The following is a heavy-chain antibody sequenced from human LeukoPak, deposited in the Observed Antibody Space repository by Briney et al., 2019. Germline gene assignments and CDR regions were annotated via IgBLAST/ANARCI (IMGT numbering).Heavy chain of an antibody. CDR2: IYYSGST. V-gene: IGHV4-59*01. CDR1: GGSISSYY. CDR3: ASEGLGLTANAFDI. Sequence: SETLSLTCTVSGGSISSYYWSWIRQPPGKGLEWIGYIYYSGSTNYNPSLKSRVTISVDTSKNQFSLKLSSVTAADTAVYYCASEGLGLTANAFDIWGQGTMVTVSS. J-gene: IGHJ3*02.